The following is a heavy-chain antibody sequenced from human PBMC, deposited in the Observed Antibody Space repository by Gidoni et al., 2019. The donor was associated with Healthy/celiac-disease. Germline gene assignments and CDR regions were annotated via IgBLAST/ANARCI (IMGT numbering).Heavy chain of an antibody. CDR3: AKGGSYYVVGAIMFDY. V-gene: IGHV3-30*18. J-gene: IGHJ4*02. CDR2: ISYDGSNK. D-gene: IGHD1-26*01. CDR1: GFPSSSYG. Sequence: QVQLVESGGGVVQPGRSLRLPGAASGFPSSSYGMHWVRQAPGKGLEWVAVISYDGSNKYYADSVKGRFTISRDNSKNTLYLQMNSLRAEDTAVYYCAKGGSYYVVGAIMFDYWGQGTLVTVSS.